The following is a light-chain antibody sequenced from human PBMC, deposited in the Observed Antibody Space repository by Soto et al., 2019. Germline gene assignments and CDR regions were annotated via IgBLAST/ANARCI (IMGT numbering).Light chain of an antibody. CDR1: QGVGST. Sequence: ELVLTQSPATLSVSPGERATISCRASQGVGSTLAWYQQAPGQAPRLLIYDASTRATGIPARFSGDGSGTEFTLTISSLQSDDIVGYYCQHYKTWPLSFGGGTRVEIK. CDR3: QHYKTWPLS. J-gene: IGKJ4*01. V-gene: IGKV3-15*01. CDR2: DAS.